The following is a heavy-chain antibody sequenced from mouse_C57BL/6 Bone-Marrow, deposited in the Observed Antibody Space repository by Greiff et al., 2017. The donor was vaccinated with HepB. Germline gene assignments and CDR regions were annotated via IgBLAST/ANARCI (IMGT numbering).Heavy chain of an antibody. J-gene: IGHJ4*01. V-gene: IGHV1-55*01. D-gene: IGHD2-14*01. CDR3: ARGGEYDVGNYYAMDY. Sequence: QVQLQQPGAELVKPGASVKMSCKSSGYTFTSYWITWVKQRPGQGLEWIGDIYPGSGSTNYNEKFKSKATLTVDTSTSTAYMQISSLTSEDSAVYYCARGGEYDVGNYYAMDYWGQGTSGNVSS. CDR1: GYTFTSYW. CDR2: IYPGSGST.